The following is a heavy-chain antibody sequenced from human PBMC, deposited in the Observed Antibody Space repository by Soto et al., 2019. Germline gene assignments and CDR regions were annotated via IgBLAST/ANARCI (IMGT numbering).Heavy chain of an antibody. D-gene: IGHD3-9*01. CDR1: GFTFSSYA. V-gene: IGHV3-23*01. CDR2: ISGNGVTT. Sequence: GGSLRLSCAASGFTFSSYAMNWVRQAPGKGLEWVSGISGNGVTTSYADSVKGRFSISRDNSKNTLYVQMNSLRAEDTAIYFCARTDYDSLTGYYTGFDYWGQGSLVTVSS. CDR3: ARTDYDSLTGYYTGFDY. J-gene: IGHJ4*02.